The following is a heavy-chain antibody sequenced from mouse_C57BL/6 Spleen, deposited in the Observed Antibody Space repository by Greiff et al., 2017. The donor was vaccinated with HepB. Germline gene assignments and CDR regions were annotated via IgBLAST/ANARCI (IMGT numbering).Heavy chain of an antibody. D-gene: IGHD1-1*01. J-gene: IGHJ4*01. Sequence: VQLKESGPGLVKPSQSLSLTCSVTGYSITSGYYWNWIRQFPGNKLEWMGYISYDGSNNYNPSLKNRISITRDTSKNQFFLKLNSVTTEDTATYYCARGGDYYGSSSYYAMDYWGQGTSVTVSS. CDR2: ISYDGSN. CDR3: ARGGDYYGSSSYYAMDY. V-gene: IGHV3-6*01. CDR1: GYSITSGYY.